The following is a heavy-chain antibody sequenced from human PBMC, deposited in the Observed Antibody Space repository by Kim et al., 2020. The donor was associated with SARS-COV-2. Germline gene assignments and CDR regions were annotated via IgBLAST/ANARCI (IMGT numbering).Heavy chain of an antibody. CDR3: ASGYCSGGDCSFRSGMDV. V-gene: IGHV3-53*01. J-gene: IGHJ6*02. D-gene: IGHD2-15*01. CDR2: IYSGGNT. CDR1: GFSVSNKY. Sequence: GGSLRLSCAVSGFSVSNKYMTWVRRAPGKGLEWVSLIYSGGNTYYADSVKGRFIISRDNSENTVYLQMNSLRAEDTAVYYCASGYCSGGDCSFRSGMDVWGQGTTVTV.